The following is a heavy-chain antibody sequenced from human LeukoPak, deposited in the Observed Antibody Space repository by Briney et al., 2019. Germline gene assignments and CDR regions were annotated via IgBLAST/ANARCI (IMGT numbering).Heavy chain of an antibody. J-gene: IGHJ4*02. D-gene: IGHD5-12*01. Sequence: GGSLRLSCAASGFTFSTYDMHWVRQVTGKDLEWVSAIGTVDDTYYLGSVKGRFTISRENAKNVLYLQMSSLRVEDTAVYYCARAHPGVWWLRAGHGGFDYWGQGTLVTVSS. CDR2: IGTVDDT. CDR1: GFTFSTYD. CDR3: ARAHPGVWWLRAGHGGFDY. V-gene: IGHV3-13*01.